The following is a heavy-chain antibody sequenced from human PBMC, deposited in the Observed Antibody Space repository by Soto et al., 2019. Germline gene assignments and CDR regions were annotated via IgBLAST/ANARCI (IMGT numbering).Heavy chain of an antibody. Sequence: TFSSYEMNWVRQAPGKGLEWVSYISSSGSTIYYADSVKGRFTISRDNAKNSLYLQMNSLRAEDTAVYYCARNPGTTVDPWGQGTLVTVSS. D-gene: IGHD4-17*01. J-gene: IGHJ5*02. CDR1: TFSSYE. CDR3: ARNPGTTVDP. CDR2: ISSSGSTI. V-gene: IGHV3-48*03.